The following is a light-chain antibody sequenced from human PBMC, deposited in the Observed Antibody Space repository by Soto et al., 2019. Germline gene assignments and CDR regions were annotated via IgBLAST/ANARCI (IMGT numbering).Light chain of an antibody. CDR2: GAS. Sequence: EIVMTQSPATLSVSPGERATLSCRASQSVSSNLAWYQQSRGQAPRLLIYGASTRATGIPTRFSGSGSGTEVTLTISSRQAEDSAVYYCHQNNKWPQTFGQVNKLEIK. CDR3: HQNNKWPQT. J-gene: IGKJ2*01. CDR1: QSVSSN. V-gene: IGKV3-15*01.